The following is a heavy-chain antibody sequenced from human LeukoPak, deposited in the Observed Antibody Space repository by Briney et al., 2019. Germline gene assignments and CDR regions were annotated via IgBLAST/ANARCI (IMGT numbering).Heavy chain of an antibody. D-gene: IGHD2-15*01. Sequence: PSETLSLTCTVSGGSISSYYWSWIRQPPGKGLEWIGYIYYSGSTNYNPSLKSRVTISVDTSKNQFSLKLSSVTAADTAVYYCARDRHGGNVDYWGQGTLVTVSS. J-gene: IGHJ4*02. CDR3: ARDRHGGNVDY. CDR2: IYYSGST. CDR1: GGSISSYY. V-gene: IGHV4-59*01.